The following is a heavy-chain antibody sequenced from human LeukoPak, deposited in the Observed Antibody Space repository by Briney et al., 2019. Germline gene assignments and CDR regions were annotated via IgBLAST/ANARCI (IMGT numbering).Heavy chain of an antibody. J-gene: IGHJ5*02. CDR1: GYTFTSYG. V-gene: IGHV1-18*01. CDR2: ISAYNGNT. CDR3: ARGPYIVVVVAATENWFDP. Sequence: GASVKVSCKASGYTFTSYGISWVRQAPGQGLEWMGWISAYNGNTNYAQKLQGRVTMTTDTSTSTAYMELRSLRSDDTAVYYCARGPYIVVVVAATENWFDPWGQGTLVTVSS. D-gene: IGHD2-15*01.